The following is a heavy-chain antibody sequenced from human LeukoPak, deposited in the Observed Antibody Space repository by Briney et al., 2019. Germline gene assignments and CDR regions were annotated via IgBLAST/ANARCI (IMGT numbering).Heavy chain of an antibody. CDR1: GGSFSGYY. CDR2: INHRGST. D-gene: IGHD3-22*01. CDR3: ASRGTYYYDSSGYY. J-gene: IGHJ4*02. V-gene: IGHV4-34*01. Sequence: SETLSLTCAVYGGSFSGYYWSWIRQPPGKGLEWIGEINHRGSTNYNPSLKSRVTISVDTSKNQFSLKLSSVTAADTAVYYCASRGTYYYDSSGYYWGQGTLVTVSS.